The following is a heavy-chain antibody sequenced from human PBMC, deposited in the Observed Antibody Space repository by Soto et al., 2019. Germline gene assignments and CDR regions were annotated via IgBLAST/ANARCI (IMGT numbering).Heavy chain of an antibody. CDR2: IYYTGST. CDR1: GYSISSGGYY. J-gene: IGHJ5*02. V-gene: IGHV4-31*03. Sequence: PSETLSLTCTVSGYSISSGGYYWSWIRQFPWKGLEWIGYIYYTGSTNYNPSLKSRVTISVDTSKNQFSLKLSSVTAADTAVYYCARGFGYSSSWPPLRFNWFDPWGQGTLVTVSS. CDR3: ARGFGYSSSWPPLRFNWFDP. D-gene: IGHD6-13*01.